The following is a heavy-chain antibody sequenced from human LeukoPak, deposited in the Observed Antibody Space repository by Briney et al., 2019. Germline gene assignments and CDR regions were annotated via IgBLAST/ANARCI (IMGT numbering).Heavy chain of an antibody. CDR2: IYYSGTT. D-gene: IGHD2-2*01. Sequence: SVTLSLTCTVSGGSITGYYWSWIRQPPGKGLEWIGYIYYSGTTSYNPSLKSRVTISVDTSKNQFSLKLSSVTAADTAVYYCAKQAFCSSSNCYPFDYWGQGTLVTVSS. V-gene: IGHV4-59*01. CDR1: GGSITGYY. J-gene: IGHJ4*02. CDR3: AKQAFCSSSNCYPFDY.